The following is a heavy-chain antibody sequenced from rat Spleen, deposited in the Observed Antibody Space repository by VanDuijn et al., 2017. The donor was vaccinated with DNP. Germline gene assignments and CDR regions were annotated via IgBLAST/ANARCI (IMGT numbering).Heavy chain of an antibody. V-gene: IGHV5-7*01. CDR3: ARVQLGYYALDA. CDR1: GFTFSDYN. D-gene: IGHD5-1*01. Sequence: EVQLVESGGGLEQPGRSLKLSCAASGFTFSDYNLAWVRQSPKKGLEWVATIMYNGDRTYYRDSVKGRFTISRDDAQSTLYLQMDSLRSEDAATYYCARVQLGYYALDAWGQGTSVTVSS. J-gene: IGHJ4*01. CDR2: IMYNGDRT.